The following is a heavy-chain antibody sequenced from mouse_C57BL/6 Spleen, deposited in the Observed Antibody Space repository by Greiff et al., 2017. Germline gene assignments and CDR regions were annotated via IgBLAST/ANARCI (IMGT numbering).Heavy chain of an antibody. J-gene: IGHJ3*01. CDR2: IYPGSGST. Sequence: QVQLQQPGAELVKPGASVKMSCKASGYTFTSYWITWVKQRPGQGLEWIGDIYPGSGSTNYNDKFKSKATLTVDTSSTTAYIQRSIRTSEYSAVYYCAREEDGYSWFAYWCQGTLVTVSA. V-gene: IGHV1-55*01. D-gene: IGHD2-3*01. CDR3: AREEDGYSWFAY. CDR1: GYTFTSYW.